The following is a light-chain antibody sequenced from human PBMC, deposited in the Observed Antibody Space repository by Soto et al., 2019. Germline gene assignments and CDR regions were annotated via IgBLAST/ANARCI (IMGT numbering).Light chain of an antibody. CDR1: TGTVTSGHY. V-gene: IGLV7-46*01. CDR2: DTS. Sequence: QAVVTQEPSLTVSPGGTVTLTCGSNTGTVTSGHYPYWFQQKPGQAPRTLIYDTSNKHSWTPARFSGSLLGGKAALTLSGAQPEDEAEYYCLLSYSGARILGGGTKVTVL. J-gene: IGLJ2*01. CDR3: LLSYSGARI.